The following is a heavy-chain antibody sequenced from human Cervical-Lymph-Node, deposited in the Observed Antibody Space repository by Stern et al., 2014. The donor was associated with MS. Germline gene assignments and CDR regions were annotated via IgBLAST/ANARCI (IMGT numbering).Heavy chain of an antibody. V-gene: IGHV4-4*02. CDR3: ARGSRDGYNYGTFDY. J-gene: IGHJ4*02. CDR1: GGSISSSNW. CDR2: IYYSGST. Sequence: VQLVESGPGLVKPSGTLSLTCAVSGGSISSSNWGSWVRPPPGKGLEWIGEIYYSGSTNYNPTLKSRVTISVDKSKHQFSLKLSSVTAADTAVYYCARGSRDGYNYGTFDYWGQGTLVTVSS. D-gene: IGHD5-24*01.